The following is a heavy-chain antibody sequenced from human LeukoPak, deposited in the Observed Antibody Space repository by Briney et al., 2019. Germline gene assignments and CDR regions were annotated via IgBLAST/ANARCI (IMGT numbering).Heavy chain of an antibody. CDR3: ARDRFDYDSSGYPYDV. CDR2: ISSSSSYI. Sequence: GGSLRLSCAASGFTFSSYSMNWVRQAPGKGLEWVSSISSSSSYIYYADSVKGRLTISRDNAKNSLYLQMNSLRAEDTAVYYCARDRFDYDSSGYPYDVWGQGTMVTVSS. CDR1: GFTFSSYS. J-gene: IGHJ3*01. D-gene: IGHD3-22*01. V-gene: IGHV3-21*01.